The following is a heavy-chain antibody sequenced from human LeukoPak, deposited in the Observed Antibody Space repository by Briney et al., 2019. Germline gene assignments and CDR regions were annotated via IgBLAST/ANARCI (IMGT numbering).Heavy chain of an antibody. CDR3: ARDLGQYYDTSDNWFDP. D-gene: IGHD3-22*01. Sequence: GGSLRLSCAASGFTFSYYAMNWVRQAPGKGLVWVSRINSDGINTSYADSVKGRFTISRDNAKNTLNLQMNSLRAEDTAVYCCARDLGQYYDTSDNWFDPWGQGTLVTVSS. CDR1: GFTFSYYA. J-gene: IGHJ5*02. CDR2: INSDGINT. V-gene: IGHV3-74*01.